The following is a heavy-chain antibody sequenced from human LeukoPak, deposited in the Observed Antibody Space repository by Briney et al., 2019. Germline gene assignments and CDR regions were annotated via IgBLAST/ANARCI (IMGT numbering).Heavy chain of an antibody. CDR1: GGSISSSSYY. J-gene: IGHJ4*02. Sequence: SETLSLTCTVSGGSISSSSYYWGWIRQPPGKGLEWIGSIYYSGSTYYNPSLKSRVTISVDTSKNQFSLNLSSVTAADTAVYYCARLGYYDILTGYRATFDYWGQGTLVTVSS. CDR3: ARLGYYDILTGYRATFDY. V-gene: IGHV4-39*07. CDR2: IYYSGST. D-gene: IGHD3-9*01.